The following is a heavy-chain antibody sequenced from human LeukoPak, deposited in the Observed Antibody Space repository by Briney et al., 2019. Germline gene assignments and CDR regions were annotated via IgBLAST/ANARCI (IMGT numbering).Heavy chain of an antibody. CDR2: INERGSET. V-gene: IGHV3-7*01. CDR3: AKDYSFSNFN. D-gene: IGHD2-15*01. CDR1: GFMFPNHW. J-gene: IGHJ4*02. Sequence: GGSLRLSCDASGFMFPNHWMTWVRQAPGKGLEWVANINERGSETYYADYVKGRFTISRDNTKKSLFLQLNSLSVEDTAMYYCAKDYSFSNFNWGQGTLVTVSS.